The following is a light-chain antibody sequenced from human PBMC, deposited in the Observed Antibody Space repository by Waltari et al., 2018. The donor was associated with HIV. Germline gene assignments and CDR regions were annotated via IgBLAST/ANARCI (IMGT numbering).Light chain of an antibody. Sequence: QVVLTQSPSASASLGASVKLTCTLSSGHSTYAVAWHQQQPEKGPRYLIKLNSDGNHYKGDGVPDRFSASSSGAERYLTISSIQSEDEADYYCATWDDNLSGVVFGGGTKLTVL. V-gene: IGLV4-69*01. J-gene: IGLJ2*01. CDR1: SGHSTYA. CDR2: LNSDGNH. CDR3: ATWDDNLSGVV.